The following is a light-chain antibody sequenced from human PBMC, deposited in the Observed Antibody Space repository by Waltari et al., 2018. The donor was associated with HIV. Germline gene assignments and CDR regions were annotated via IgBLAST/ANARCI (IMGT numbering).Light chain of an antibody. Sequence: QSALTQPASVSGSPGQSITISCTGTSSDVGGYNYVSWYQQHPGKAPKPMIYEVSNRPSGVSNRFAGAKSGNTAYLTIAGLQAEDEADYYCSSYTSSSTVVFGGGTKLTVL. CDR1: SSDVGGYNY. V-gene: IGLV2-14*01. CDR2: EVS. CDR3: SSYTSSSTVV. J-gene: IGLJ2*01.